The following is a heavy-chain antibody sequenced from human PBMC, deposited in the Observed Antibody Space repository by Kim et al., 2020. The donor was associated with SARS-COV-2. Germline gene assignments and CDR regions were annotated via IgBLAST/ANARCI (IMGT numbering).Heavy chain of an antibody. CDR1: GFNIDDSA. CDR3: AKARLTDSNWFDP. CDR2: INYNSGRI. D-gene: IGHD2-8*01. V-gene: IGHV3-9*01. Sequence: GGSLRLSCVASGFNIDDSAMHWVRQAPGKGLEWVSGINYNSGRIAYADSVGGRFTISRDNAKNSLYLQMSSLRDDDTAFYYCAKARLTDSNWFDPWGQGTMVTVSS. J-gene: IGHJ5*02.